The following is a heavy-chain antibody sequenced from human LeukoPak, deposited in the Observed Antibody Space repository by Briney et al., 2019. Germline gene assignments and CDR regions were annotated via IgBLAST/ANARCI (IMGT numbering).Heavy chain of an antibody. Sequence: ASVKVSCKASGYTFTGHYMHWVRQAPGQGLEWMGWINPNSGGTNYAQKFQGRVTMTRDTSISTAYMELSRLRSDDTAVYYCARGGLRRYSSSWYRFDPWGQGTLVTVSS. CDR3: ARGGLRRYSSSWYRFDP. CDR1: GYTFTGHY. V-gene: IGHV1-2*02. D-gene: IGHD6-13*01. CDR2: INPNSGGT. J-gene: IGHJ5*02.